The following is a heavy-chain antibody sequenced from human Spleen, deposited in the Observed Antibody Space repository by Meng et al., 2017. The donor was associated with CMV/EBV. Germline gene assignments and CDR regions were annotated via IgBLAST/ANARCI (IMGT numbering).Heavy chain of an antibody. CDR3: TSGYSSGWYVY. J-gene: IGHJ4*02. CDR2: IRSKANSYAT. CDR1: GFIFSSYW. Sequence: GESLKISCAASGFIFSSYWMTWVRQASGKGLEWVGRIRSKANSYATAYAASVKGRFTISRDDSKNTAYLQMNSLKTEDTAVYYCTSGYSSGWYVYWGQGTLVTVSS. D-gene: IGHD6-19*01. V-gene: IGHV3-73*01.